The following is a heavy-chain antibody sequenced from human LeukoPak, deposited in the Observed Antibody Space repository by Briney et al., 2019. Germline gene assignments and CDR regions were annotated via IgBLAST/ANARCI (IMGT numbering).Heavy chain of an antibody. Sequence: PSETLSLTCTVSGGSISSYYWSWIRQPPGKGLEWIGYINYSGSTNYNPSLKSRVTISVDTSTNQFSLKLSSVTAADTAVYYCARDGCSSTSCSHYYYYYMDVWGKGTTVTVSS. D-gene: IGHD2-2*01. CDR1: GGSISSYY. V-gene: IGHV4-59*01. CDR2: INYSGST. J-gene: IGHJ6*03. CDR3: ARDGCSSTSCSHYYYYYMDV.